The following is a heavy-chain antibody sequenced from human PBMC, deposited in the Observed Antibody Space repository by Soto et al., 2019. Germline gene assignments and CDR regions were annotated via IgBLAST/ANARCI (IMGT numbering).Heavy chain of an antibody. J-gene: IGHJ5*02. CDR2: IYHSGST. V-gene: IGHV4-38-2*01. CDR3: ARATRTNWFDP. CDR1: GSYISSGCY. D-gene: IGHD5-12*01. Sequence: SETLFVTCAVSGSYISSGCYWGWIRQPPGQGLEWIGSIYHSGSTYYNPSLKIRVTISVYTSKNQFSLKLSSATAADTAVYYCARATRTNWFDPWGQGTLVTVSS.